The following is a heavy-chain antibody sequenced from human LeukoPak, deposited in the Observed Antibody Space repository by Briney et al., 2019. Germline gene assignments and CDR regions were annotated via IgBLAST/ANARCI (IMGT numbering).Heavy chain of an antibody. CDR1: GFTFSSYW. J-gene: IGHJ4*02. CDR2: INPDGSST. V-gene: IGHV3-74*01. Sequence: PGGSLRLSCAASGFTFSSYWMHWVRQAPGKGLVWVSRINPDGSSTADADSVKGRFTISRDNAKNTLYPQMNSLRAEDTAVYYCARSTAGLDYWGQGTLVTVSS. D-gene: IGHD1-1*01. CDR3: ARSTAGLDY.